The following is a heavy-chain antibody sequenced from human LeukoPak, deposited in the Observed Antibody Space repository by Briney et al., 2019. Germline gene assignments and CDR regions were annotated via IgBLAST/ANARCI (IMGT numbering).Heavy chain of an antibody. V-gene: IGHV1-2*02. J-gene: IGHJ4*02. Sequence: ASVKVSCKASGYTFTSYYMHWVRQAPGQGLEWMGWINPNSGGTNYAQKFQGRVTMTRDTSISTAYMELSRLRSDDTAVYYCARVKEQWLRTRFVFDYWGQGTLVTVSS. CDR1: GYTFTSYY. CDR3: ARVKEQWLRTRFVFDY. CDR2: INPNSGGT. D-gene: IGHD5-12*01.